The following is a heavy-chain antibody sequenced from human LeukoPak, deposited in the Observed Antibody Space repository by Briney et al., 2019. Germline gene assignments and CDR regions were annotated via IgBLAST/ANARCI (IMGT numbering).Heavy chain of an antibody. Sequence: GGSLRLSCGASGFTFSAYAFNWVRQAPGKGLEWVGRIKSKTDGGTTDYAAPVKGRFTISRDDSKNTLYLQMNSLKTEDTAVYYCTTDASWIQLWVYFDYWGQGTLVTVSS. CDR2: IKSKTDGGTT. CDR1: GFTFSAYA. J-gene: IGHJ4*02. V-gene: IGHV3-15*01. D-gene: IGHD5-18*01. CDR3: TTDASWIQLWVYFDY.